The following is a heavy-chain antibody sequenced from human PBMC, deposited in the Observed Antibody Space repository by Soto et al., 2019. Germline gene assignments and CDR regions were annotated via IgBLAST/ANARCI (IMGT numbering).Heavy chain of an antibody. CDR1: GFTFSSYA. J-gene: IGHJ4*02. V-gene: IGHV3-23*01. Sequence: GGSLRLSCAASGFTFSSYAMSWVRQAPGKGLEWVSAISGSGGSTYYADSVKGRFTISRDNSKNTLYLQMNSLRAEDTAVYYCAQVYRDGTITYWGQGTLVTVSS. CDR3: AQVYRDGTITY. CDR2: ISGSGGST. D-gene: IGHD5-12*01.